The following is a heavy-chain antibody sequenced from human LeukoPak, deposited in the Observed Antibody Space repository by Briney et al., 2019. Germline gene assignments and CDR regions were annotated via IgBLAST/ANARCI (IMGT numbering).Heavy chain of an antibody. J-gene: IGHJ4*02. CDR1: GGSFSGYY. Sequence: SETLSLTCAVYGGSFSGYYWSWIRQPPGKGLEWIGEINHSGSTNYNPSLKSRVTISVDTSKNQFSLKLSSVTAADTAVYYCARGSPRGDDYWGQGTLVTVSS. CDR2: INHSGST. CDR3: ARGSPRGDDY. V-gene: IGHV4-34*01. D-gene: IGHD3-3*01.